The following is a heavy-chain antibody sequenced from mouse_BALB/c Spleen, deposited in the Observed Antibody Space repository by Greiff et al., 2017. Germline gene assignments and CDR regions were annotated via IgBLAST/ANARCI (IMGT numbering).Heavy chain of an antibody. Sequence: VQGVESGPGLVAPSQSLSITCTVSGFSLTSYGVHWVRQPPGKGLEWLGVIWAGGSTNYNSALMSRLSISKDNSKSQVFLKMNSLQTDDTAMYYCARDHRYDGDYWGQGTTLTVSS. D-gene: IGHD2-14*01. CDR1: GFSLTSYG. CDR3: ARDHRYDGDY. CDR2: IWAGGST. V-gene: IGHV2-9*02. J-gene: IGHJ2*01.